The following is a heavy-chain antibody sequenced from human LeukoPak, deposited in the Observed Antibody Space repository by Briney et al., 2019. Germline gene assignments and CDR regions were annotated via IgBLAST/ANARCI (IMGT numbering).Heavy chain of an antibody. CDR3: ARGSIRFLEWLSFDY. CDR2: IIPIFGTA. V-gene: IGHV1-69*13. D-gene: IGHD3-3*01. Sequence: GASVKVSCKASGGTFSSYAISWVRQAPGQGLEWMGGIIPIFGTANYAQKFQGRVTITADESTSTAYMELSSLRSEDTAVYYCARGSIRFLEWLSFDYWGQGTPVTVSS. CDR1: GGTFSSYA. J-gene: IGHJ4*02.